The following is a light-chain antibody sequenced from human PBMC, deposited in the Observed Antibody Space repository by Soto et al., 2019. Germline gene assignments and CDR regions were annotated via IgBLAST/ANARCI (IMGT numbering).Light chain of an antibody. CDR1: SSDIGSNT. CDR2: SNN. V-gene: IGLV1-44*01. Sequence: QSALTQPPSASGTPGQRVTISCSGSSSDIGSNTIHWYQQLPGTAPKLLIDSNNRRPSGVPDRFSGSMSGTTASLAISGLQSEDEADYYCAAGYDSRKGPVFGGGTKVTVL. CDR3: AAGYDSRKGPV. J-gene: IGLJ3*02.